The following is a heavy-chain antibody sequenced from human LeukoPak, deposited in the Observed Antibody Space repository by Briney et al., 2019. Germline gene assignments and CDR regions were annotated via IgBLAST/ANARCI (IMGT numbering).Heavy chain of an antibody. CDR3: ARDWEMATIAAAALGY. V-gene: IGHV3-48*02. J-gene: IGHJ4*02. Sequence: PGGSLRLSCAASGFTFSSFSMNWVRQAPGKGLEWVSYISSSGNTKYYAGSVKGRFTVSRDNAKNSLYLQMNSLRDEDTAVYYCARDWEMATIAAAALGYWGQGTRVTVSS. D-gene: IGHD6-13*01. CDR2: ISSSGNTK. CDR1: GFTFSSFS.